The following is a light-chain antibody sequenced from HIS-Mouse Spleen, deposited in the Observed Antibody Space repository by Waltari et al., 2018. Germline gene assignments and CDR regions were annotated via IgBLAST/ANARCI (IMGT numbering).Light chain of an antibody. V-gene: IGKV4-1*01. J-gene: IGKJ2*01. Sequence: ERATINCKSSQSVLYSSNNKNYLAWYQQKPGQPPKLLIYWASTRESGVPDRFSGSGSGTDFTLTISSLQAEDVAVYYCQQYYSTLVYTFGQGTKLEIK. CDR1: QSVLYSSNNKNY. CDR3: QQYYSTLVYT. CDR2: WAS.